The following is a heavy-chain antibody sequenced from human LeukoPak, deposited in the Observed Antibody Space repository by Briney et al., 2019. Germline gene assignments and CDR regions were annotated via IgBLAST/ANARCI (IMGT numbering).Heavy chain of an antibody. J-gene: IGHJ4*02. Sequence: GGSLRLSCAASGFTVSSNYMSWVRQAPGKGLECVSLIYSDGSTYYADSVKGRFTISRDNSKNTLYLQMNSLRAEDTAVYFCARGVLGYFDYWGQGTLVTVSS. D-gene: IGHD7-27*01. V-gene: IGHV3-66*01. CDR3: ARGVLGYFDY. CDR2: IYSDGST. CDR1: GFTVSSNY.